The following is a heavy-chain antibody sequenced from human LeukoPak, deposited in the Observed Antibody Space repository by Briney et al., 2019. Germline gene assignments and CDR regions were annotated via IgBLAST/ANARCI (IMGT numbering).Heavy chain of an antibody. CDR2: IYYSGST. D-gene: IGHD3-16*02. J-gene: IGHJ4*02. V-gene: IGHV4-61*08. CDR3: ARRMITFGGVIATKEYYFDY. CDR1: GGSISSGGYY. Sequence: SQTLSLTCTVSGGSISSGGYYWSWIRQPPGKGLEWIGYIYYSGSTNYNPSLKSRVTISVDTSKNQFSLKLSSVTAADTAVYYCARRMITFGGVIATKEYYFDYWGQGTLVTVSS.